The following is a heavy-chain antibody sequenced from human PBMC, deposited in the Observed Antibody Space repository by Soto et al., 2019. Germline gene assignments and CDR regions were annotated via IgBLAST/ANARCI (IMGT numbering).Heavy chain of an antibody. CDR1: GGTFSSYT. V-gene: IGHV1-69*12. D-gene: IGHD5-12*01. CDR2: IIPIFGTA. CDR3: ARGNHRWLQLWYFDL. J-gene: IGHJ2*01. Sequence: QVQLVQSGAEVKKPGSSVTVSCKASGGTFSSYTISWVRQAPGQGLEWMGGIIPIFGTANYAQKFQGSVTITADESTSTAHMELSSLRSEDTAVYYCARGNHRWLQLWYFDLWGRGTLVTVSS.